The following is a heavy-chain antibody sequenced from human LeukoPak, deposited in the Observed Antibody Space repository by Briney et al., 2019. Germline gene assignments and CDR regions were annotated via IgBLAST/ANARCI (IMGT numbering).Heavy chain of an antibody. V-gene: IGHV1-2*02. CDR3: ARMVSLPYLDWSANWLDP. D-gene: IGHD3-9*01. CDR2: ITPNSGGT. J-gene: IGHJ5*02. CDR1: VGTFSIYA. Sequence: GASVKVSFKCPVGTFSIYATSLLRHAPGQGLEWMGWITPNSGGTNYAQKFQGRVTMTRDTSISTAYMELSRLRSDDTAVYYCARMVSLPYLDWSANWLDPWGQGTLVTVSS.